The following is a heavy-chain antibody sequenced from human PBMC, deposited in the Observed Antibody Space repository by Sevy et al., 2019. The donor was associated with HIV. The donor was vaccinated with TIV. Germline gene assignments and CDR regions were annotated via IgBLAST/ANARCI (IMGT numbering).Heavy chain of an antibody. J-gene: IGHJ4*02. Sequence: SETLSLTCTVSGGSISSSSYFWGWIRQPPGKGLELIGSICYSGRNYYNPSLKSRVTISVDTSKNQFSLKLSSVTAADTAVYYCARQIYGDYGDGFDYWGQGTLVTVSS. CDR2: ICYSGRN. CDR1: GGSISSSSYF. CDR3: ARQIYGDYGDGFDY. D-gene: IGHD4-17*01. V-gene: IGHV4-39*01.